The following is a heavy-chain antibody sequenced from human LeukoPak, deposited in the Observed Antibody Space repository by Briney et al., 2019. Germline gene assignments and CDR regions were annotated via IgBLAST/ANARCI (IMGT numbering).Heavy chain of an antibody. Sequence: VSVKVSCKASGYTFTGYYMHWVRQAPGQGLEWMGWINPNSGGTNYAQKFQGRVTMTRDTSISTAYMELSRLRSDDTAVYHCARDLDGEDAFDIWGQGTMVTVSS. D-gene: IGHD3-3*01. J-gene: IGHJ3*02. CDR3: ARDLDGEDAFDI. CDR1: GYTFTGYY. CDR2: INPNSGGT. V-gene: IGHV1-2*02.